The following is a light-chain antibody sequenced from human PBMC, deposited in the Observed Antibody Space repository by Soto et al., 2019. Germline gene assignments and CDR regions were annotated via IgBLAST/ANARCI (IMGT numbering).Light chain of an antibody. CDR2: KAS. CDR1: QSISTW. CDR3: QQYNSYSGGT. Sequence: DIQMTQSPSTLSASVGDRVTITCRASQSISTWLAWYQQKPGKAPKLLIYKASSFESGVPSRFSGSGSGTEFTLTISSLQPDDFATYYCQQYNSYSGGTFGQGTKVEIK. V-gene: IGKV1-5*03. J-gene: IGKJ1*01.